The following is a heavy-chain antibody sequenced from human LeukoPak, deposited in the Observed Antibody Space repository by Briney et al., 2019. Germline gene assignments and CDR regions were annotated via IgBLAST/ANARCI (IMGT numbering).Heavy chain of an antibody. V-gene: IGHV3-48*02. D-gene: IGHD2-8*02. Sequence: GGSLRLSCAVSGFTFSSYNMNWVRQAPGKGLEWVSHISSGSRTIYYADSVKGRFTISRDNAKNSLYLQMNNLRDEDTAVYYCAREGVPGGFDIWGRGTMVTVSS. CDR2: ISSGSRTI. J-gene: IGHJ3*02. CDR1: GFTFSSYN. CDR3: AREGVPGGFDI.